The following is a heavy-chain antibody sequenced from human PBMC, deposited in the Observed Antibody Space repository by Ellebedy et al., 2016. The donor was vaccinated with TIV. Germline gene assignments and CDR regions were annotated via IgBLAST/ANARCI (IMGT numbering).Heavy chain of an antibody. J-gene: IGHJ6*02. V-gene: IGHV3-7*03. Sequence: GESLKISCAASGFTLRNYWMRWVRQAPGQGLEWVANVKQDGSEKYYVDSVKGRFTISRDNAKNSLYLQMNSLRAEDTAVYYCATDPNAMDVWGQGTTVTVSS. CDR2: VKQDGSEK. CDR3: ATDPNAMDV. CDR1: GFTLRNYW.